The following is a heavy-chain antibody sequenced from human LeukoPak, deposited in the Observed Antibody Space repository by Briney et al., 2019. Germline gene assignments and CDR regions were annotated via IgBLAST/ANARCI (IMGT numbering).Heavy chain of an antibody. Sequence: PSETLSLTCTVSGVSISSYYWSWIRQPAGKGLEWIGRIYTSGSTNYNPSLKSRVTMSVDTSKNQFSLKLSSVTAADTAVYYCARSLIEYSSSFGYYYYGMDVWGQGTTVTVSS. CDR3: ARSLIEYSSSFGYYYYGMDV. CDR1: GVSISSYY. V-gene: IGHV4-4*07. J-gene: IGHJ6*02. D-gene: IGHD6-6*01. CDR2: IYTSGST.